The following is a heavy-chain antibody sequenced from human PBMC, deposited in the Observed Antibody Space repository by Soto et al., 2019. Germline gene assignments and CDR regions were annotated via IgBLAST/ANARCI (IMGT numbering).Heavy chain of an antibody. D-gene: IGHD3-10*01. Sequence: EVQLVESGGGLVQPGGSLRLSCAASGFTFSSYSMNWVRQAPGQGLEWVSYISSSSSTIYYADSVKGRFTISRDNAKNSLYLQMNSQRDEDTAVYYCARELMVRGVSNWFAPWGKGTLVTFSA. CDR2: ISSSSSTI. CDR1: GFTFSSYS. V-gene: IGHV3-48*02. CDR3: ARELMVRGVSNWFAP. J-gene: IGHJ5*02.